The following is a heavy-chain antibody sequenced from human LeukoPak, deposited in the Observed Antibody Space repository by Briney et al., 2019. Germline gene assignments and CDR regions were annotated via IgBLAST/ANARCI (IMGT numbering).Heavy chain of an antibody. CDR2: IYSGGST. V-gene: IGHV3-53*04. CDR3: ASKRGRFGELSADYYGMDV. Sequence: GGSLRLSCAASGFTVSSNYMSWVRQAPGKGLEWVSVIYSGGSTYYADSVKGRFTISRHNSKNTLYLQMNSLRAEDTAVYYCASKRGRFGELSADYYGMDVWGQGTTVTVSS. CDR1: GFTVSSNY. D-gene: IGHD3-10*01. J-gene: IGHJ6*02.